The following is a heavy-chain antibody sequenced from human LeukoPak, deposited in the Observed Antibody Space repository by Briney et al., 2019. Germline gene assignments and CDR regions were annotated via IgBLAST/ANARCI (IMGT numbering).Heavy chain of an antibody. CDR3: ARGGYSSGLDY. Sequence: TGGSLRLSCAASGITFNNYWLHWVRQAPGKGLVWVSRIDTDGSGTIYADSVKGRFTVPRDNAKNTLYLQMTSLRAEDTAVYYCARGGYSSGLDYWGQGILVTVSS. J-gene: IGHJ4*02. CDR1: GITFNNYW. CDR2: IDTDGSGT. D-gene: IGHD6-19*01. V-gene: IGHV3-74*01.